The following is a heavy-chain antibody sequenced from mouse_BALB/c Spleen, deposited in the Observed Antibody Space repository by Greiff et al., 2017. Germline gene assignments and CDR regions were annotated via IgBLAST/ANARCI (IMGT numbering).Heavy chain of an antibody. J-gene: IGHJ1*01. CDR1: GFSLTSYG. CDR2: IWAGGST. V-gene: IGHV2-9*02. Sequence: VQLQQSGPGLVAPSQSLSITCTVSGFSLTSYGVHWVRQPPGKGLEWLGVIWAGGSTNYNSALMSRLSISKDNSKSQVFLKMNSLQTDDTAMYYCARETYYYGSSRHFDVWGAGTTVTVSS. D-gene: IGHD1-1*01. CDR3: ARETYYYGSSRHFDV.